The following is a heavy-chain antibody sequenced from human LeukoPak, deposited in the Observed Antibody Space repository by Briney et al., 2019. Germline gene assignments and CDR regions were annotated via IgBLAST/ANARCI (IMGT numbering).Heavy chain of an antibody. V-gene: IGHV1-2*02. CDR1: GYTFTGYY. J-gene: IGHJ4*02. D-gene: IGHD5-18*01. Sequence: ASVKVSCKASGYTFTGYYMHWVRQAPGQGLEWMGWINPNSGGTNYAQKFQGRVTMTRDTSISTAYMELSRLRSDDTAVYYCARDDGYSYGMNHYWGQGTLVTDSS. CDR2: INPNSGGT. CDR3: ARDDGYSYGMNHY.